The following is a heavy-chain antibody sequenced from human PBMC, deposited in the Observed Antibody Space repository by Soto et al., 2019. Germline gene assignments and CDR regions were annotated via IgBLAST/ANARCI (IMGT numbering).Heavy chain of an antibody. CDR2: IIPIFGTA. CDR3: ARRIVGATTRFNCYYGMDV. J-gene: IGHJ6*02. Sequence: GASVKVSCKASGGTFSSYAISWVRQAPGQGLEWMGGIIPIFGTANYAQKFQGRVTITADESTSTAYMELSSLRSEDTAVYYCARRIVGATTRFNCYYGMDVWGQGTTVTVSS. D-gene: IGHD1-26*01. CDR1: GGTFSSYA. V-gene: IGHV1-69*13.